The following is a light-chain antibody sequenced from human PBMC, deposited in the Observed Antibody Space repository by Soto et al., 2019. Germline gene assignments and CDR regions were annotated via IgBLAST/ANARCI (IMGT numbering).Light chain of an antibody. CDR1: QGISSL. CDR3: QQYNSYAWT. Sequence: EIVLTQSPATLSVSPGERATLFCRASQGISSLLAWYQQKPGQAPRLLIYAASTRAAGIPARFSGSGSGTDFTLTISSLQSEDFATYYCQQYNSYAWTFGQGTKVEIK. V-gene: IGKV3-15*01. CDR2: AAS. J-gene: IGKJ1*01.